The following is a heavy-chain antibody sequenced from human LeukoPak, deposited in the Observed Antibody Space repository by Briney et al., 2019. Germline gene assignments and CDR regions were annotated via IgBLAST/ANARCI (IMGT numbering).Heavy chain of an antibody. D-gene: IGHD7-27*01. CDR1: GFTFSSYA. CDR3: ATATWGSPFHF. CDR2: ITGSSVTL. V-gene: IGHV3-9*01. J-gene: IGHJ4*02. Sequence: GGSLRLSCAASGFTFSSYAMHWVRQAPGKGLEWVSGITGSSVTLDYADSVRGRFTISRDDAKNSLFLQMNSLRAEDTALYYCATATWGSPFHFWGQGTLVTVSS.